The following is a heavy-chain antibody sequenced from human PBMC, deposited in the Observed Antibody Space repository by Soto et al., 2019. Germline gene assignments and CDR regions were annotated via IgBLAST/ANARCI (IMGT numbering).Heavy chain of an antibody. CDR1: GFTVDDYA. V-gene: IGHV3-9*01. D-gene: IGHD4-17*01. J-gene: IGHJ4*02. CDR2: ISWNSETI. Sequence: EVQLVESGGGLVQPGRSLRLCCAASGFTVDDYAMHWVRQAPGKGLEWVSGISWNSETIDYADSVKGRFTISRDNAKSSLFLQMNSLRPDDTALYYCAKDMKWGGMTTIHYFDSWGQGTLVTVSS. CDR3: AKDMKWGGMTTIHYFDS.